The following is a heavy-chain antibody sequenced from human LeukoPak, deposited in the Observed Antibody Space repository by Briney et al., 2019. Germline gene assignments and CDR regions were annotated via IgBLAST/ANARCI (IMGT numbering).Heavy chain of an antibody. J-gene: IGHJ4*02. CDR2: ISDSGGRT. D-gene: IGHD3-22*01. CDR1: GFTFSGYA. V-gene: IGHV3-23*01. CDR3: AKRGVVIRVILVGFHKEAYYFDS. Sequence: PGESLRLSCAASGFTFSGYAMSWVRQAPGKGLEWVAGISDSGGRTNYADSVKGRFTISRDSPKNTLYLQMNSLRAEDTAVYFCAKRGVVIRVILVGFHKEAYYFDSWGQGALVTVSS.